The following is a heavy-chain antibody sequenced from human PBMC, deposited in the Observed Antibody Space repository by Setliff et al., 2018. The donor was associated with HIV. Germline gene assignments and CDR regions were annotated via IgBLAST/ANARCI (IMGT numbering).Heavy chain of an antibody. CDR2: INAGNGNT. Sequence: AASVKVSCKASGYTFTSYGISWVRQAPGQRLEWMGWINAGNGNTKYSQKFQGRVTITRDTSASTAYMELSSLRSDDTAVYYCARDRTGVTSGEFDPWGQGTLVTVSS. CDR1: GYTFTSYG. CDR3: ARDRTGVTSGEFDP. D-gene: IGHD2-21*02. J-gene: IGHJ5*02. V-gene: IGHV1-18*01.